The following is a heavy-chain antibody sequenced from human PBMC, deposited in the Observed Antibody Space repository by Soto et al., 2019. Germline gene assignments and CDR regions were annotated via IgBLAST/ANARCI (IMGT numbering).Heavy chain of an antibody. D-gene: IGHD3-3*01. J-gene: IGHJ6*02. CDR3: ASDCNRFTIFGVVINPPFDYYSGMDD. Sequence: ASVKVSCKASGYTFTSDGSSWVRQAPGQGREWMGWISAYNGNTNYAQKLQGRVTMTTDTCTSTAYMELRSLRSDDTAVYYCASDCNRFTIFGVVINPPFDYYSGMDDWGQGTTVTVCS. CDR1: GYTFTSDG. CDR2: ISAYNGNT. V-gene: IGHV1-18*04.